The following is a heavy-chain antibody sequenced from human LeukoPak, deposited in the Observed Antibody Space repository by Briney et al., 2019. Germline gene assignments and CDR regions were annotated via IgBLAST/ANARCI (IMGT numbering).Heavy chain of an antibody. D-gene: IGHD6-13*01. CDR2: ISGRGRSI. V-gene: IGHV3-11*01. Sequence: PGGSLILSCAASGFTFSDYHMTWIRQAPGKGLEGVSDISGRGRSIYYADSVKGRFTISRDNAKNSLYLQLNSLRVEDTAVYYCARGSSPPDYWGQGTLVTVSS. CDR1: GFTFSDYH. J-gene: IGHJ4*02. CDR3: ARGSSPPDY.